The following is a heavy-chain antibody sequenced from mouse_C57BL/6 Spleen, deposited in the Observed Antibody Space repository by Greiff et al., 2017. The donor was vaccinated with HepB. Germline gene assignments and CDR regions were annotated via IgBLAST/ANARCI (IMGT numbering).Heavy chain of an antibody. CDR3: ARHEDGYYPYWYFDV. J-gene: IGHJ1*03. Sequence: EVQRVESGGDLVKPGGSLKLSCAASGFTFSSYGMSWVRQTPDKRLEWVATISSGGSYTYYPDSVKGRFTISRDNAKNTLYLQMSSLKSEDTAMYYCARHEDGYYPYWYFDVWGTGTTVTVSS. D-gene: IGHD2-3*01. CDR1: GFTFSSYG. V-gene: IGHV5-6*01. CDR2: ISSGGSYT.